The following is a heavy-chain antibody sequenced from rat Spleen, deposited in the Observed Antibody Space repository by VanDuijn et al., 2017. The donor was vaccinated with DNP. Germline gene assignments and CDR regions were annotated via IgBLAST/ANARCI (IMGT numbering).Heavy chain of an antibody. V-gene: IGHV5-25*01. CDR1: GLMFSNYY. CDR2: ISNTGDIT. CDR3: VKGGNYLFDY. J-gene: IGHJ2*01. Sequence: EVQLVESGGGLVQPGRSLTLSCAASGLMFSNYYMAWVRQAPTKGLDWVATISNTGDITYYRDPVKGRFTISRDNAENTVYLQMNSMRSEDTGTYYCVKGGNYLFDYWGQGVMVTVSS. D-gene: IGHD1-10*01.